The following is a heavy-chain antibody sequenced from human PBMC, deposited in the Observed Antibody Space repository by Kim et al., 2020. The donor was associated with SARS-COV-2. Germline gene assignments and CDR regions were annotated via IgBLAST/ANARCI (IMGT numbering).Heavy chain of an antibody. V-gene: IGHV3-48*03. CDR1: GFTFSSYE. Sequence: GGSLRLSCAASGFTFSSYEMNWVRQAPGKGLEWVSYISSSGSTIYYADSVKGRFTISRDNAKNSLYLQMNSLRAEDTAVYYCARAPPIVVWSGYLYYFDYWGQGTLVTVSS. D-gene: IGHD3-3*01. J-gene: IGHJ4*02. CDR2: ISSSGSTI. CDR3: ARAPPIVVWSGYLYYFDY.